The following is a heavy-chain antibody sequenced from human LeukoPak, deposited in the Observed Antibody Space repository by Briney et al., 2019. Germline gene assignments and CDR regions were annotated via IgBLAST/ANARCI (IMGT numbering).Heavy chain of an antibody. CDR1: GFTFSSYA. V-gene: IGHV3-23*01. Sequence: PRGSLRLSCAASGFTFSSYAMSWVRQAPGKGLEWVSAISGSGGSTYYADSVKGRFTISRDNSKNTLYLQMNSLRAEDTAVYYCAKIPRPSVGAGDYWGQGTLVTVSS. J-gene: IGHJ4*02. CDR2: ISGSGGST. D-gene: IGHD6-13*01. CDR3: AKIPRPSVGAGDY.